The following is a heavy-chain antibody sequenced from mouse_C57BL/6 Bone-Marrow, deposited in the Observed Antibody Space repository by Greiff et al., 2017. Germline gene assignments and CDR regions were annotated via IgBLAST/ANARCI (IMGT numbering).Heavy chain of an antibody. CDR3: VRFYDGYSDAMDY. Sequence: EVQLVESGGGLVQPKGSLKLSCAASGFRFNTYAMNWVRQAPGKGLEWVARIRSKSNNYATYYADSVKDRFTISRDDSESMLYLQMNNLKTEDTAMYYCVRFYDGYSDAMDYWGQGTSVTVSS. J-gene: IGHJ4*01. V-gene: IGHV10-1*01. CDR1: GFRFNTYA. D-gene: IGHD2-3*01. CDR2: IRSKSNNYAT.